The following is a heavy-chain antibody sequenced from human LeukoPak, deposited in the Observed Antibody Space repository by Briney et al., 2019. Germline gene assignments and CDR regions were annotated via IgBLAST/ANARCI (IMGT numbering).Heavy chain of an antibody. J-gene: IGHJ4*02. CDR3: ARGGYSPVDH. V-gene: IGHV3-74*01. CDR2: INDDGSVR. Sequence: PGGSLRLSCAASGFTFSSYWMHWVRQSLGKGLVWVSDINDDGSVRRYGDSVKGRFTISRDNAKNTLYLQVNNMQAEGTAIYFCARGGYSPVDHWGQGTLVTVSS. D-gene: IGHD6-13*01. CDR1: GFTFSSYW.